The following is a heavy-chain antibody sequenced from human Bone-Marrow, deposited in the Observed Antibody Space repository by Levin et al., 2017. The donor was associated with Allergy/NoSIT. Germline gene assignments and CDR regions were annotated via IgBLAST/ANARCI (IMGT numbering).Heavy chain of an antibody. CDR2: IYSGGDT. D-gene: IGHD6-13*01. CDR1: GFSVSRNY. V-gene: IGHV3-66*01. J-gene: IGHJ4*02. Sequence: PGGSLRLSCAASGFSVSRNYMSWVRQAPGKGLEWVSLIYSGGDTQYADSVKGRFTISRDNSRNMLYLQMNSLRGDDTAVYYCAGNGVGTAAGTPWGQGTLVTVSS. CDR3: AGNGVGTAAGTP.